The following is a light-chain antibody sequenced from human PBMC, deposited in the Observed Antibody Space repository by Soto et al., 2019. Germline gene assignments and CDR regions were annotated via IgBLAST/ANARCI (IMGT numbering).Light chain of an antibody. Sequence: EIVMTQSPATLSVSPGERATLSCRASQSVSNNLAWYQQKPGQAPRLLIYGASTRATGIPARFSGSGSGTEFTLTISSLQSEDVALYYCQHYNNWPPWTFGQGTKVEIK. CDR3: QHYNNWPPWT. CDR2: GAS. V-gene: IGKV3-15*01. CDR1: QSVSNN. J-gene: IGKJ1*01.